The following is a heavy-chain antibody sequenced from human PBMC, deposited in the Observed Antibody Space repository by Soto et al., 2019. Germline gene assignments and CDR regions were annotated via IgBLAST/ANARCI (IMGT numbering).Heavy chain of an antibody. Sequence: SETLSLTCTVSGVSITNYYCIWFRQPPGKGLEWIGYIQYNGYSAYNLSLKRRVTMSMDTSKTQFSLMLESVTATDTAVYYCARHGFGSLHGLVDVWGQGTTVTVSS. CDR1: GVSITNYY. D-gene: IGHD3-10*01. V-gene: IGHV4-59*08. CDR3: ARHGFGSLHGLVDV. J-gene: IGHJ6*02. CDR2: IQYNGYS.